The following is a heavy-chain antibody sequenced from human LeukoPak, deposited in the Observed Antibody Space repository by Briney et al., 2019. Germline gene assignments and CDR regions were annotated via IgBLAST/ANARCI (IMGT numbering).Heavy chain of an antibody. CDR1: GFVLSSYT. V-gene: IGHV3-21*01. CDR3: ARDAGGPTDY. CDR2: ITSSSTYI. J-gene: IGHJ4*02. D-gene: IGHD3-10*01. Sequence: PGGSLRLSCAASGFVLSSYTMEWVRQAPGKGPDWVSSITSSSTYIDYADSVKGRFTISRDNAKNSLYLEMNSLRAEDTAVYYCARDAGGPTDYWGQGTLVTVSS.